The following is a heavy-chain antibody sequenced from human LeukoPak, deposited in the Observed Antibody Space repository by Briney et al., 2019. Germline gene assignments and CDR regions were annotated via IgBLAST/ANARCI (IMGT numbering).Heavy chain of an antibody. D-gene: IGHD2-2*01. CDR2: IYYSGST. CDR3: VRAPYCSSTSCSVLEYYFDY. Sequence: SETLSLTCTVSGGSISSGDYYWSWIRQPPGKGLEWIGYIYYSGSTYYNPSLKSRVTISVDTSKNQFSLKLSSVTAADTAVYYCVRAPYCSSTSCSVLEYYFDYWGQGTLVTVSS. CDR1: GGSISSGDYY. J-gene: IGHJ4*02. V-gene: IGHV4-30-4*01.